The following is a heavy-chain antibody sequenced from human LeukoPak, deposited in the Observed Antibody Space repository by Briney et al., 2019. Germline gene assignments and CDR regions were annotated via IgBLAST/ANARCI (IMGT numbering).Heavy chain of an antibody. Sequence: AGGSLRLSCAASGFPFSKFAMSWVRQAPGKGLEWVSTVSGSGGTTNYADSVKGRFTFSRDNSKNTLYLQMNSLRAEDTAVYYCAKDAGFSWPKDHFDYWGQGTLVTVSS. V-gene: IGHV3-23*01. CDR2: VSGSGGTT. CDR1: GFPFSKFA. D-gene: IGHD5-18*01. CDR3: AKDAGFSWPKDHFDY. J-gene: IGHJ4*02.